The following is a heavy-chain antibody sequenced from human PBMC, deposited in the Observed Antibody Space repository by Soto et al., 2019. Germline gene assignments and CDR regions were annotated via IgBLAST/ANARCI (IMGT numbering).Heavy chain of an antibody. V-gene: IGHV1-18*04. CDR2: ISAYNGHT. CDR1: GYTFTGYY. D-gene: IGHD6-6*01. CDR3: ARDRSSSDY. J-gene: IGHJ4*02. Sequence: QVQLVQSGAEVKKPGASVKASCKASGYTFTGYYMHWVRQAPGQGLEWMGWISAYNGHTDYAEKFQGRVTMTTDTSTGTAYMELTSLISDDTALYYCARDRSSSDYWGQGTLVTVSS.